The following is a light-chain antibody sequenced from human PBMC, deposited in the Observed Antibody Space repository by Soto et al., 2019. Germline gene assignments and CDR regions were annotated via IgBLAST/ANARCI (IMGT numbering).Light chain of an antibody. J-gene: IGKJ4*01. V-gene: IGKV1-39*01. CDR3: QQRYSTPALT. CDR2: AAS. Sequence: DIQMTQSPSSLSASVGDRVTITCRASQSITSYLNWYQQKPGKAPKLLIYAASTLQSGVPSRFSGSVSGTDLTLTISSLQHEDVVTYYCQQRYSTPALTFGGGTKVESK. CDR1: QSITSY.